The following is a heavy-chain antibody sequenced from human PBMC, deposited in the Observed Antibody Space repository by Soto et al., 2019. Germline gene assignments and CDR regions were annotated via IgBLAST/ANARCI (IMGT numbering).Heavy chain of an antibody. CDR1: GCTFSSYG. Sequence: QVQLVESGGGVVQPGRSLRLSCAASGCTFSSYGMHWVRQAPGKGLEWVAVIWYDGSNKYYADSVKGRFTISRDNSKNTLYLQMNSLRAEDTAVYYCAVSGDYYYGMDVWGQGTTVTVSS. V-gene: IGHV3-33*01. D-gene: IGHD7-27*01. J-gene: IGHJ6*02. CDR2: IWYDGSNK. CDR3: AVSGDYYYGMDV.